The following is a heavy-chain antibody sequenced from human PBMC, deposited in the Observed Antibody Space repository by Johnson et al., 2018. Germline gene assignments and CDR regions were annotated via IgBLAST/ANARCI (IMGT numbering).Heavy chain of an antibody. D-gene: IGHD2-15*01. Sequence: VQLVESGGGLVKPGGSLRLSCAASGFIFSSYSMNWVRQAPGKGLEWVSFISSSSSYIYYADSVKGRFTISRDNAKNSLYLQMNSLRAEDTAVYYCARDGLGVAATPDAFDIWGQGTMVTVSS. V-gene: IGHV3-21*01. J-gene: IGHJ3*02. CDR3: ARDGLGVAATPDAFDI. CDR1: GFIFSSYS. CDR2: ISSSSSYI.